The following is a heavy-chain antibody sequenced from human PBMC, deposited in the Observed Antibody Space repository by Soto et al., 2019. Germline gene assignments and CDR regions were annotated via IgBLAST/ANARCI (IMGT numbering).Heavy chain of an antibody. Sequence: GGYLRLSCAASGFTFSSYWMSWVHQAPGKGLEWVANIKQDGSEKYYVDSVKGRFTLSRDNAKNSLYLQMNSLRAEDTAVYYCARSLVVPAAIGFFCWGQGTLVTVSS. J-gene: IGHJ4*02. V-gene: IGHV3-7*01. CDR2: IKQDGSEK. CDR3: ARSLVVPAAIGFFC. D-gene: IGHD2-2*01. CDR1: GFTFSSYW.